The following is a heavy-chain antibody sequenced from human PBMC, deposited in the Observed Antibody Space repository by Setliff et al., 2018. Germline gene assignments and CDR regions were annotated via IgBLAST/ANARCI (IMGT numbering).Heavy chain of an antibody. CDR3: ARDAHDYDSSENPIVDY. CDR2: INTYNGDT. CDR1: GYTFTSYG. J-gene: IGHJ4*02. D-gene: IGHD3-22*01. Sequence: GASVKVSCKASGYTFTSYGISWVRQAPGRGLEWMAYINTYNGDTYYAQKFQGRVTMTTDTSTCTASMELGSLRSDDTAMYYCARDAHDYDSSENPIVDYWGQGTLVTVSS. V-gene: IGHV1-18*01.